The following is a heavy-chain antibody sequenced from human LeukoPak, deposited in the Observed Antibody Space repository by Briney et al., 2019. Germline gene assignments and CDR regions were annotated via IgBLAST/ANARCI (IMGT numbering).Heavy chain of an antibody. D-gene: IGHD3-10*01. CDR1: GGSISSNY. CDR2: IYYSGST. J-gene: IGHJ4*02. V-gene: IGHV4-59*01. Sequence: PSETLSLTCTVSGGSISSNYWNWIRQPPGKGLEWIGYIYYSGSTNYTPSLKSRVTISVDTSKRQFSLKLSSVTAADTAVYYCARGSGSFDYWGQGTLVTVSS. CDR3: ARGSGSFDY.